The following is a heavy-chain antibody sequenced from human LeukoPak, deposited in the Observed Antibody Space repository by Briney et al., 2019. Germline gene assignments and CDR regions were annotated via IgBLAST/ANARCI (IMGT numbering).Heavy chain of an antibody. D-gene: IGHD6-19*01. Sequence: GGSLRLSCAASGFTFSSYDMSWVRQAPGRGLEWVSAIGGGGTPYYADSVKGRFTISRDNSKNTLYLQMNSLRAEDTAVYYCAKDDHGDIGWRDDFDQWGQGTLVTVSS. CDR2: IGGGGTP. CDR3: AKDDHGDIGWRDDFDQ. V-gene: IGHV3-23*01. J-gene: IGHJ4*02. CDR1: GFTFSSYD.